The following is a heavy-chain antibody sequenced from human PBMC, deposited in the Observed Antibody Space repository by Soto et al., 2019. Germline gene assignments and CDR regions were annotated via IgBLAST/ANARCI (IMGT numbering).Heavy chain of an antibody. CDR2: MSYDGSNE. V-gene: IGHV3-30*18. Sequence: QVQLVESGGGVVKPGRSLRLSCAASGFTFSHYAMHWVRQAPGKGLEWVALMSYDGSNEYYADSVKGRFTISRDNSKNTVYLQMNSLRAEDTAVYYCAKDGSHNFDYWGQGTLVTVSS. J-gene: IGHJ4*02. D-gene: IGHD1-26*01. CDR3: AKDGSHNFDY. CDR1: GFTFSHYA.